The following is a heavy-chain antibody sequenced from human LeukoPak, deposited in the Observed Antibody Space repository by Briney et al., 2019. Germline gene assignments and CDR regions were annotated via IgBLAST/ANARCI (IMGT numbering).Heavy chain of an antibody. CDR2: IYYSGST. CDR1: GGSISSYY. CDR3: AGVVVNWFDP. V-gene: IGHV4-59*08. D-gene: IGHD2-15*01. Sequence: SETLSLACTVSGGSISSYYWSWIRQPPGKGLEWIGYIYYSGSTNYNPSLKSRVTISVDTSKNQFSLELSSATAADTAVYYCAGVVVNWFDPWGQGTLVTVSS. J-gene: IGHJ5*02.